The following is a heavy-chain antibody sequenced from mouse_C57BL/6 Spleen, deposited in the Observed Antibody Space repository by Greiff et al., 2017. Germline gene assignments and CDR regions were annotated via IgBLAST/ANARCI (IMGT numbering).Heavy chain of an antibody. J-gene: IGHJ2*01. V-gene: IGHV1-15*01. CDR3: TRGGSEGY. CDR1: AYTFPAYE. CDR2: IDPETGGT. Sequence: VQLQESGAELVRPGASVTLSCKASAYTFPAYEMHWVKQTPVLGLEWIGAIDPETGGTAYNQKFKGKAILTADKSSSTAYMELRSLTSEDSAVYYCTRGGSEGYWGQGTTLTVSS. D-gene: IGHD1-1*01.